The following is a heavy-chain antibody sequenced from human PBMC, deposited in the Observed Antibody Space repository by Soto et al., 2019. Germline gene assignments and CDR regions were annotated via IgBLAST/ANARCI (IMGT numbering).Heavy chain of an antibody. CDR2: ISGNGGTT. CDR1: AFMFANFA. Sequence: EVQLLESGGDLVQPGGSLRLSCAAPAFMFANFAMSWVRQAPRKGLEWVSAISGNGGTTHYADAAEGRFTISRDGSKNTLYLQMNSLRAEDTSVYYCARGIGRAAGRAVDSWGQGTLVTVSS. V-gene: IGHV3-23*01. CDR3: ARGIGRAAGRAVDS. D-gene: IGHD6-13*01. J-gene: IGHJ4*02.